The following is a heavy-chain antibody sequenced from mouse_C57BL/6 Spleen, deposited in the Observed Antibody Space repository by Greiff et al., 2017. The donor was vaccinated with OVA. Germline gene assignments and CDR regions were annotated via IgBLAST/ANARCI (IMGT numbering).Heavy chain of an antibody. CDR3: AREDGGAY. D-gene: IGHD2-3*01. CDR1: GFTFSSYA. J-gene: IGHJ3*01. CDR2: ISHGGSYT. Sequence: EVKLVESGGGLVKPGGSLKLSCAASGFTFSSYAMSWVRQTPEKRLEWVATISHGGSYTYYPDNVKGRFTISRDTSKNNLYLQMSHLKSEDTAMYYCAREDGGAYWGQGTLVTVAA. V-gene: IGHV5-4*01.